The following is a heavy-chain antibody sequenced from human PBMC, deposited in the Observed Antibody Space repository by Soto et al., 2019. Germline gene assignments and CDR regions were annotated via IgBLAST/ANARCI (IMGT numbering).Heavy chain of an antibody. J-gene: IGHJ6*03. CDR3: ARGRVAAPRPVYYYMDV. CDR1: GVSFSGYY. Sequence: SETLSLTCAVYGVSFSGYYWSWIRQPPGKGLEWIGEINHSGSTNYNPSLKSRVTISVDTSKNQFSLKLSSVTAADTAVYYCARGRVAAPRPVYYYMDVWGKGTTVTVSS. V-gene: IGHV4-34*01. CDR2: INHSGST. D-gene: IGHD6-6*01.